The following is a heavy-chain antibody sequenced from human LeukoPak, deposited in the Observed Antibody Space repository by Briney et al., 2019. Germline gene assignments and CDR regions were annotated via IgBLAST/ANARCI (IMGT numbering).Heavy chain of an antibody. D-gene: IGHD3-22*01. CDR1: GFTFSSYG. Sequence: GGSLRLSCADSGFTFSSYGMHWVRQAPGKGLEWVAVIWYDGSNKYYADSVKGRFTISRDNSKNTLYLQMNSLRAEDTALYYCARGTSGSYYVVDYWGQGTLVTVSS. CDR2: IWYDGSNK. CDR3: ARGTSGSYYVVDY. V-gene: IGHV3-33*08. J-gene: IGHJ4*02.